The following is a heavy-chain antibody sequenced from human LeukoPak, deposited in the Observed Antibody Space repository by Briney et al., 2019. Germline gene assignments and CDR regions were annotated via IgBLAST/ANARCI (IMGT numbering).Heavy chain of an antibody. Sequence: ASVKVSCKTSGYSFTTYDINWVRQATGQGLEWMGWMNPNSGNTGYAQKFQGRVTMTRDTSISTAYMELSSLRSEDTAVYYCARGRSVVVVAAEGDYWGQGTLVTVSS. CDR2: MNPNSGNT. D-gene: IGHD2-15*01. V-gene: IGHV1-8*01. CDR3: ARGRSVVVVAAEGDY. J-gene: IGHJ4*02. CDR1: GYSFTTYD.